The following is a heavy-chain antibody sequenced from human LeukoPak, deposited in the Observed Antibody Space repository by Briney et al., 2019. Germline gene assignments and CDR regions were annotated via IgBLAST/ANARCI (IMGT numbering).Heavy chain of an antibody. Sequence: APVKVSCKASGGTFSSYAISWVRQAPGQGLEWMGGIIPIFGTANYAQKFQGRVTITTDESTSTAYMELSSLRSEDTAVYYCASDYYDSSGYYRFDPWGQGTLVTVSS. D-gene: IGHD3-22*01. J-gene: IGHJ5*02. CDR1: GGTFSSYA. CDR3: ASDYYDSSGYYRFDP. V-gene: IGHV1-69*05. CDR2: IIPIFGTA.